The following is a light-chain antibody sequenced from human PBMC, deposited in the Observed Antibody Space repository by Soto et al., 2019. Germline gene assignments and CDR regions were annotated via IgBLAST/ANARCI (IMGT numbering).Light chain of an antibody. J-gene: IGKJ1*01. CDR2: GAS. CDR3: QKFCT. CDR1: QSVSSSY. V-gene: IGKV3-20*01. Sequence: ELVLTQAPGTLSLYPGERATLSCRASQSVSSSYLAWYQQKPGQAPRLLIYGASSRATGIPDTFSGSGSETDFTLTISTLEPEDFAVYYCQKFCTFGPGTKVELK.